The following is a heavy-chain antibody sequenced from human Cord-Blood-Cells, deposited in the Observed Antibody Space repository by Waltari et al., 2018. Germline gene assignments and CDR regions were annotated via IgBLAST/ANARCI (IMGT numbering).Heavy chain of an antibody. Sequence: QVQLVQSGAEVKKPGASVKVSCKASGYTFTSYGISWVRQATGQGLEWMGWMTPYNSNTNHAQKREGRVTMATDTSTGTAYMRLRGLRSDNTALYYGATVKPDGSWYSSSRGYIQHRGQGTLVTVSS. CDR2: MTPYNSNT. CDR1: GYTFTSYG. D-gene: IGHD6-6*01. V-gene: IGHV1-18*04. CDR3: ATVKPDGSWYSSSRGYIQH. J-gene: IGHJ1*01.